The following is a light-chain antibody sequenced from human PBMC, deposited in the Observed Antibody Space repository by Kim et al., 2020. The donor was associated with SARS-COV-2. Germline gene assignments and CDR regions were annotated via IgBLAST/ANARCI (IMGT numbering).Light chain of an antibody. V-gene: IGKV1-39*01. CDR2: AAS. CDR1: QIISSY. CDR3: QLGYST. Sequence: DIQMTQSPSSLSASVGDRVTITCRASQIISSYLNWYQQKPGKAPNLLIYAASSFHSGVPSRFSGSGSGTDFTLTISSLQPEDFATYYYQLGYSTFGQGTKLEIK. J-gene: IGKJ2*01.